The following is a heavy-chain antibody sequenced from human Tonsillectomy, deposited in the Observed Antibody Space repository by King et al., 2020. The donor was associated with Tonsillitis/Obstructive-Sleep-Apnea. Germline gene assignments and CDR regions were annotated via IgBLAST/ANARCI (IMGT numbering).Heavy chain of an antibody. V-gene: IGHV1-2*06. CDR3: ASAHGGYCSSTSCYGVRYNWFDP. J-gene: IGHJ5*02. CDR1: GYTFTGYY. D-gene: IGHD2-2*01. Sequence: QLVQSGAEVKKPGASVKVSCKASGYTFTGYYMHCVRQAPGQGLEWMGRINPNSGGTNYAQKFQGRVTMTRETAISTAYMELSRLRSDDTAVYYCASAHGGYCSSTSCYGVRYNWFDPWGQGTLVTVSS. CDR2: INPNSGGT.